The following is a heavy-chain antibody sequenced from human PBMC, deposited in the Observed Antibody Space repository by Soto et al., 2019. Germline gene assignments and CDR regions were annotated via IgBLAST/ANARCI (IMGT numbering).Heavy chain of an antibody. Sequence: SETLCLPCTVAGGSSINHYCRWIRQPPGKGLEWIGYIYYSGSTNYNPSLKSRVTISVDTSKNQFSLKLSSVTAADTAVYYCARQSVVVPAAPLDPWGQGTLVTVSS. J-gene: IGHJ5*02. CDR1: GGSSINHY. CDR2: IYYSGST. V-gene: IGHV4-59*08. D-gene: IGHD2-2*01. CDR3: ARQSVVVPAAPLDP.